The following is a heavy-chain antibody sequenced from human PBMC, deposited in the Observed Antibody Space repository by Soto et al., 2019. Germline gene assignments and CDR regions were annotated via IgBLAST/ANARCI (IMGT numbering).Heavy chain of an antibody. V-gene: IGHV3-64D*08. J-gene: IGHJ3*02. D-gene: IGHD3-9*01. CDR3: VKVRYYDILVDPFDI. CDR2: ISSIGSTT. Sequence: GGSLRLSCSASGFTFSGYAMHWVRQAPGKGLEYVSAISSIGSTTNYADSVRGRFTISRDNSKNTLYLQMSGLRPEDTAVYYCVKVRYYDILVDPFDIWGQGTMVTV. CDR1: GFTFSGYA.